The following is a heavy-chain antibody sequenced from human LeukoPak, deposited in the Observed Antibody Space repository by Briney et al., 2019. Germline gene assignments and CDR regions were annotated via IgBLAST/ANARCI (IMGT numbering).Heavy chain of an antibody. J-gene: IGHJ4*02. CDR3: AREDDWNYEDY. Sequence: GGSLSLSCAASGFTFSNYGMSWVRQAPGKGLEWVANIKQDGSEKYYVNSVKGRFTISRDNAKNSLYLQVNSLRAEDTAIYYCAREDDWNYEDYWGQGTLVTVSS. CDR1: GFTFSNYG. V-gene: IGHV3-7*01. CDR2: IKQDGSEK. D-gene: IGHD1-7*01.